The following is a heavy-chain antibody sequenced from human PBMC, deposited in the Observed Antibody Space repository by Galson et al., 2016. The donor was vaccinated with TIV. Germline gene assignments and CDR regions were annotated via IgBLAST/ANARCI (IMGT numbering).Heavy chain of an antibody. J-gene: IGHJ6*03. CDR1: GFKFSNYA. V-gene: IGHV3-23*01. CDR3: AKNPHSIPLYDMDV. Sequence: SLRLSCAASGFKFSNYAMNWVRQAPGKGLEWVSSITESGTTTHYAESLKGRFTISRDNSKNTLYLQISGLRAEDSAIYYCAKNPHSIPLYDMDVWGQGTTVTVSS. D-gene: IGHD3-3*02. CDR2: ITESGTTT.